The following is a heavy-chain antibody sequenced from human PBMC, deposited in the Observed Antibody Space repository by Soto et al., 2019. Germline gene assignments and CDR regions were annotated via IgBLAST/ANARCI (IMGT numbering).Heavy chain of an antibody. CDR2: IRSNGINN. CDR3: AREWGEGSYSVFDY. V-gene: IGHV3-33*01. Sequence: QVQLVESGGGVVQTGRSLRLSCAASGFIFSSYGMSWVRQAPGKGLEWVAVIRSNGINNYYADSVQGLFTISRDNSRNTLYVQMTSLRAEAMSVYDCAREWGEGSYSVFDYWGQGTLVTVSS. J-gene: IGHJ4*02. D-gene: IGHD3-10*01. CDR1: GFIFSSYG.